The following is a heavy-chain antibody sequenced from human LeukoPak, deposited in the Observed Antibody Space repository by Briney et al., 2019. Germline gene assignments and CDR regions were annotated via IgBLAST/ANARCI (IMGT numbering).Heavy chain of an antibody. J-gene: IGHJ4*02. CDR3: ARAISTVAGGGTFDY. D-gene: IGHD6-19*01. CDR1: GYSISSGYY. V-gene: IGHV4-38-2*02. Sequence: PSETLSLTCTVSGYSISSGYYWGCIRQPPGKGLEWIGSIYHSGSTYYNPSLKSRVTISVDTSKNQSSLKLSSVTTADTAVYYCARAISTVAGGGTFDYWGQGTLVTVSS. CDR2: IYHSGST.